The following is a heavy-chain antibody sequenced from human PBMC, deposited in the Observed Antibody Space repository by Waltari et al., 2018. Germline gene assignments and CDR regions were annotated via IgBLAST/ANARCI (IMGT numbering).Heavy chain of an antibody. Sequence: EVQLAESGGGLVQPGGSLRLSCAASGFTFSSYWMSWVRQAPRKGLEWVANIKEDGSEKDYVDSVKGRFTISRDNAKKSLYLQMNSLRAEDTAVYYCAREGAGGFDQWGQGTLVSVSS. V-gene: IGHV3-7*01. CDR2: IKEDGSEK. D-gene: IGHD3-10*01. CDR3: AREGAGGFDQ. J-gene: IGHJ4*02. CDR1: GFTFSSYW.